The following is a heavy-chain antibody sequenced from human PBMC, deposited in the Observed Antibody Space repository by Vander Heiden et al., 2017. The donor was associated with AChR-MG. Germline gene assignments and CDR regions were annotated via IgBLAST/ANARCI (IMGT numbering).Heavy chain of an antibody. CDR1: GFTVSSNY. CDR2: IYSGGST. Sequence: EVQLVESGGGLIQPGGSLRLSCAASGFTVSSNYMSWVRQAPGKGLEWVSVIYSGGSTYYADSVKGRFTISRDNSKNTLYLQMNSLRAEDTAVYYCARAIAQHYYYYGMDVWGQGTTVTVSS. D-gene: IGHD6-13*01. V-gene: IGHV3-53*01. CDR3: ARAIAQHYYYYGMDV. J-gene: IGHJ6*02.